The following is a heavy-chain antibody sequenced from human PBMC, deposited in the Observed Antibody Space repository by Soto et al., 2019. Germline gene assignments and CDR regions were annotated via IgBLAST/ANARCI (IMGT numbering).Heavy chain of an antibody. J-gene: IGHJ4*02. D-gene: IGHD3-10*01. CDR3: ARDSYGSRKIRNYSNY. Sequence: PGGSLRLSCAASGFTFSTYGMHWVRQAPGKGLEWFAVIWFYGSNKYYADSVKGRFTISRDNSKNTVYLQMDSLRAEDTAVYYCARDSYGSRKIRNYSNYWGQGTLVTVSS. V-gene: IGHV3-33*01. CDR1: GFTFSTYG. CDR2: IWFYGSNK.